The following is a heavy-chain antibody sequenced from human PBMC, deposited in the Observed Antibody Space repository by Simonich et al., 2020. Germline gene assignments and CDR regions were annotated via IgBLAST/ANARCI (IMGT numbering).Heavy chain of an antibody. CDR2: IYYSGCT. CDR1: GGSISSSSYY. CDR3: ARHAGFAFDI. V-gene: IGHV4-39*01. Sequence: QLQLQESGPGLVKPSETLSLTCTVSGGSISSSSYYWGGIRQPPGKGLEWIGSIYYSGCTYYNPSLKSRVTISVDTSKNQFSLKLSSVTAADTAVYYCARHAGFAFDIWGQGTMVTVSS. J-gene: IGHJ3*02. D-gene: IGHD6-13*01.